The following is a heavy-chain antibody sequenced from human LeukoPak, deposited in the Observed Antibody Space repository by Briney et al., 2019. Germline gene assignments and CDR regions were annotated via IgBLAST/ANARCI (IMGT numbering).Heavy chain of an antibody. J-gene: IGHJ4*02. CDR1: GGSISSSSYY. Sequence: SETLSLTCTVSGGSISSSSYYWGWIRQPPGKGLEWIGSIYYSGSTYYNPSLKSRVTISVDTSKNQFSLKLSSVTAADTAVYYCARIQFLVDLDYYDSSTNPYYFDYWGQGTLVTVSS. CDR3: ARIQFLVDLDYYDSSTNPYYFDY. D-gene: IGHD3-22*01. CDR2: IYYSGST. V-gene: IGHV4-39*07.